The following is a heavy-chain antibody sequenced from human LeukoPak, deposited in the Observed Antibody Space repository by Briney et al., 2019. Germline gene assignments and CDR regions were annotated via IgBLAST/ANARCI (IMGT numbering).Heavy chain of an antibody. V-gene: IGHV3-11*06. D-gene: IGHD4-17*01. CDR1: GFTFSEYY. CDR3: ARVKGDYCVDY. J-gene: IGHJ4*02. Sequence: PGGSLRLSCAASGFTFSEYYVSWIRQAPGKGLEWVSYISSRTSSHTKYADSVKGRFTISRDNAKNSLYLQMNSLRAEDTAVYYCARVKGDYCVDYWGQGALVTVSS. CDR2: ISSRTSSHT.